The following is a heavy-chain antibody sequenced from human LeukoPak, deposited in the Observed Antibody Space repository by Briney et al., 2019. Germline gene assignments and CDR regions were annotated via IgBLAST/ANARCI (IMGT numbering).Heavy chain of an antibody. V-gene: IGHV3-23*01. CDR3: AKDLNLRGYCDY. J-gene: IGHJ4*02. D-gene: IGHD1-14*01. Sequence: GGSLRLSCAASKFTFSSYAMSWVRQAPGKGLEWVSVISGSGGSTYYAESVKGRFTISRDNSKNTLYLQMNSLRAEDTAVYYCAKDLNLRGYCDYWGQGTLVTVSS. CDR1: KFTFSSYA. CDR2: ISGSGGST.